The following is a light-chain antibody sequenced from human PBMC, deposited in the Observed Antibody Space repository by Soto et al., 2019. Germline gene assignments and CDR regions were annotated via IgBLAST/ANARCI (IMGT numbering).Light chain of an antibody. CDR3: QQYDNPSLT. CDR2: KAS. J-gene: IGKJ5*01. CDR1: QTISSW. Sequence: DIPMTQSPSTLSGSVGDRVTITCRASQTISSWLAWYQQKPGKAPKLLIYKASTLKSGVPSRFSGSGSGTDFTFTISSLQPEDIATYYCQQYDNPSLTFGQGTRLEIK. V-gene: IGKV1-5*03.